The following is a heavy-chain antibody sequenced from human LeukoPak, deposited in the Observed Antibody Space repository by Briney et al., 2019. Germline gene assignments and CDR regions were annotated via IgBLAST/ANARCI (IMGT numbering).Heavy chain of an antibody. CDR1: GFIVSSNY. D-gene: IGHD3-9*01. V-gene: IGHV3-66*01. CDR3: ASVKGYDILNGYGMYSFDY. CDR2: IYSGGST. Sequence: AGGSLRLSCAASGFIVSSNYMSWVRQAPGEGLEGGSVIYSGGSTYYADSVEGRFTISRDNSKNTLYLQMNSLRAEDTAVYYCASVKGYDILNGYGMYSFDYWGQGTLVTVYS. J-gene: IGHJ4*02.